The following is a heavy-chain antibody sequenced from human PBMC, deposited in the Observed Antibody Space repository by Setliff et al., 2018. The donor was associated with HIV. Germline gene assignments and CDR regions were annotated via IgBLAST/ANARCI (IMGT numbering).Heavy chain of an antibody. CDR1: GYPISSGYY. CDR2: IYHSGST. D-gene: IGHD6-19*01. V-gene: IGHV4-38-2*01. Sequence: SETLSLTCAVSGYPISSGYYWGWIRQPPGKGLEWIGSIYHSGSTYYNPSLKSRVTISVDTSKNQFSLKLSSVTAADTAVYYCARQIAVAATPHYFDYWGQGTLVTVSS. CDR3: ARQIAVAATPHYFDY. J-gene: IGHJ4*02.